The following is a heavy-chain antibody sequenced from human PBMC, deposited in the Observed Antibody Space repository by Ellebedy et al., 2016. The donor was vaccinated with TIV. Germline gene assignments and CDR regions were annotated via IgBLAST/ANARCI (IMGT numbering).Heavy chain of an antibody. CDR2: INEDGSDK. J-gene: IGHJ5*02. CDR1: GFTFTNYW. CDR3: ARHLGVKDGGNWFDWFDP. D-gene: IGHD1-20*01. Sequence: PGGSLRLSCVASGFTFTNYWMAWVRQAPGKGLEWVANINEDGSDKNYVDSVKGRFTISRDNAKNSVYLQMNSLKVEDTDVFYCARHLGVKDGGNWFDWFDPWGQGTLVTVSS. V-gene: IGHV3-7*01.